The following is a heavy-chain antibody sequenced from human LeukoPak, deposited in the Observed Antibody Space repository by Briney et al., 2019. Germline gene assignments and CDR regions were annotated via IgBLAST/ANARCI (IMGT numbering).Heavy chain of an antibody. CDR1: GFTFDDYA. V-gene: IGHV3-43*02. Sequence: GGSLRLSCAASGFTFDDYAMHWVRQAPGKGLEWVSLISGDGGSTYYADSVKGRFTISRDNSENSLYLQMNSLRTEDTALYYCAKDDSYSSGWYASDVGGHFDYWGQGTLVTVSS. CDR3: AKDDSYSSGWYASDVGGHFDY. D-gene: IGHD6-19*01. CDR2: ISGDGGST. J-gene: IGHJ4*02.